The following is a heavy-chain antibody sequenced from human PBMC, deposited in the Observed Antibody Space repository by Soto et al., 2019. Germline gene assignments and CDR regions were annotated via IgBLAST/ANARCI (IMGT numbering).Heavy chain of an antibody. CDR3: ARVLGVDNGDY. J-gene: IGHJ4*02. CDR1: GYTSTNYA. Sequence: ASVKVSCKASGYTSTNYAMYWVRQAPGQRLEWMGWINAGNGNTKYSQKFQDRVTITRDTSASTAYMELSSLRSEDTAVYYCARVLGVDNGDYWGQGTLVTVSS. D-gene: IGHD3-3*01. CDR2: INAGNGNT. V-gene: IGHV1-3*01.